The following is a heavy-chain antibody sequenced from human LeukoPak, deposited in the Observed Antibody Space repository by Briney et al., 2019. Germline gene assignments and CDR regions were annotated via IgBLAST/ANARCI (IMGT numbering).Heavy chain of an antibody. D-gene: IGHD4/OR15-4a*01. CDR1: GGTFSSYA. J-gene: IGHJ3*01. Sequence: ASVKVSCKASGGTFSSYAISWVRQAPGQGLEWMGGIIPIFGTANYAQKFQGRVTITTDESTSTAYMELSSLRSDDTGVYYCAADSQNFLIVPGANTFDLWGQGTMVTVSS. CDR2: IIPIFGTA. V-gene: IGHV1-69*05. CDR3: AADSQNFLIVPGANTFDL.